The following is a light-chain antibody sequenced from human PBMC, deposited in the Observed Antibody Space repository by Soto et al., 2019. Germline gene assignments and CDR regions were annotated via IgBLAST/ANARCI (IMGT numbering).Light chain of an antibody. Sequence: EIVLTQSPGPLSLSPGERATLSCRASQSVSSNLAWYRQTPGQAPRLLIYGASTRATDTPARFSGSGSGTDFTLTISRVEPADFAVYYCQQYGSSFATFGQGTQVE. CDR2: GAS. J-gene: IGKJ1*01. CDR3: QQYGSSFAT. CDR1: QSVSSN. V-gene: IGKV3-20*01.